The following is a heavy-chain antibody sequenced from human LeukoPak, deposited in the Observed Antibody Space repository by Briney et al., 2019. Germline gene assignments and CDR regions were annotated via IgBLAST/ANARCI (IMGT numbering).Heavy chain of an antibody. CDR3: AKGAGWGYSSGWYNY. J-gene: IGHJ4*02. Sequence: GGSLRLSCAASGSIPFNSYSMSWVRQAPGKGLEWVSAITSSGETTYYADSVKGRFTISRDNSKNMVYLQMNSLRAEDTAVYYCAKGAGWGYSSGWYNYWGQGTLVTVSS. CDR2: ITSSGETT. D-gene: IGHD6-19*01. CDR1: GSIPFNSYS. V-gene: IGHV3-23*01.